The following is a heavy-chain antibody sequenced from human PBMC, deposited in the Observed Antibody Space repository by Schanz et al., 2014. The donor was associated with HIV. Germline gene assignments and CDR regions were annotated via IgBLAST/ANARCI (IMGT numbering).Heavy chain of an antibody. CDR2: MNPNSGNT. D-gene: IGHD1-26*01. V-gene: IGHV1-8*02. Sequence: QLQLVQSGAEVKQPGASVRVSCKASGYTFTDFYIHWVRQAPGQGLEWMGWMNPNSGNTGYAQKFQGRVTMTRNTSISTAYMELSSLRSEDTAVYYCASLVGATGLELDYWGQGTLVTVSS. CDR1: GYTFTDFY. CDR3: ASLVGATGLELDY. J-gene: IGHJ4*02.